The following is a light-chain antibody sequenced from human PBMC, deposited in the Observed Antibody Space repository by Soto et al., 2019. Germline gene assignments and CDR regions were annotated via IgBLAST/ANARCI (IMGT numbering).Light chain of an antibody. CDR1: QTISSG. V-gene: IGKV1-5*03. J-gene: IGKJ2*01. Sequence: DIQMTQSPSTLSASVGDRVTITCRASQTISSGLAWYQQKPGKAPSLLIYKASILENGGPSRFRGSGSGTEFTLTISSLQHDDFATYYCQQYSTSSPSTFGQGTKLQI. CDR3: QQYSTSSPST. CDR2: KAS.